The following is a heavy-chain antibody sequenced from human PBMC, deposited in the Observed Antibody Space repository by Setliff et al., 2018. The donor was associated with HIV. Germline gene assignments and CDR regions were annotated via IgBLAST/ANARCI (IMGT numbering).Heavy chain of an antibody. CDR3: ARALYTNLAHFDY. J-gene: IGHJ4*02. D-gene: IGHD4-4*01. CDR1: GYTFTSFY. CDR2: INPSGGST. Sequence: SVKVSCKASGYTFTSFYLHWVRQAPGQGLEWMAIINPSGGSTSYAQKFQGRVTMTSDTSTSTVYMELSSLRSEDTAVYYCARALYTNLAHFDYLGQGTLVTVSS. V-gene: IGHV1-46*01.